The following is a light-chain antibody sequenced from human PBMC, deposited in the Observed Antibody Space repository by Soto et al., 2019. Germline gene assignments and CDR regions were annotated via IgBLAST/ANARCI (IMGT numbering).Light chain of an antibody. V-gene: IGLV2-14*01. Sequence: QSALTQPASVSGSPGQSITISCTGTSSDVGGYNSVSWYQQHPGKAPKLMIYDVTNRPSGVSDRFSGSKSGNTASLTISGLQAEDEADYYCSSYASTSTLHVLFGGGTQLTVL. CDR1: SSDVGGYNS. CDR2: DVT. CDR3: SSYASTSTLHVL. J-gene: IGLJ2*01.